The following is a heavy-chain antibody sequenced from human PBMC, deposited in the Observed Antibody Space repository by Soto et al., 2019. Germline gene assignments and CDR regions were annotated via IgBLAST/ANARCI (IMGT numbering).Heavy chain of an antibody. D-gene: IGHD3-9*01. CDR2: IYPGDSDT. J-gene: IGHJ6*02. V-gene: IGHV5-51*01. CDR3: ASTSDILTGYGVGNMDV. Sequence: GWVRQMPGKGLEWMGIIYPGDSDTRYSPSFQGQVTISADKSISTAYLQWSSLKASDTAMYYCASTSDILTGYGVGNMDVWGQGTTVTVSS.